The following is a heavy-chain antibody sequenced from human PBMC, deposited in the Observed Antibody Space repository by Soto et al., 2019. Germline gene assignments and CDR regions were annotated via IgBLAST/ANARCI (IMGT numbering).Heavy chain of an antibody. CDR2: VNPTGGSP. D-gene: IGHD3-16*02. Sequence: QVQLVQSGAEVKKPGASVKLSCKTSGYDFTRYFIHWVRQAPGQGLEWMVKVNPTGGSPTFGQKFQGRGTVTTDTSTSTVYMELSSLRSDDTAVYYCSRDLSPYWGQGTLVTVSS. V-gene: IGHV1-46*03. CDR1: GYDFTRYF. J-gene: IGHJ4*02. CDR3: SRDLSPY.